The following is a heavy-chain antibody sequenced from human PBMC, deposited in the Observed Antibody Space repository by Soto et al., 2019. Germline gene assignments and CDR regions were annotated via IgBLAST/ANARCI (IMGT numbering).Heavy chain of an antibody. CDR1: GYSISSGYY. D-gene: IGHD5-12*01. J-gene: IGHJ5*02. Sequence: SETLSLTCAVSGYSISSGYYWGWIRQPPGKGLEWIGSIYHSGSTYYNPSLKSRVTISVDTSKNQFSLKLSSVTAADTAVYYCARADGRDGYNYGWFDPWGQGNLVT. V-gene: IGHV4-38-2*01. CDR3: ARADGRDGYNYGWFDP. CDR2: IYHSGST.